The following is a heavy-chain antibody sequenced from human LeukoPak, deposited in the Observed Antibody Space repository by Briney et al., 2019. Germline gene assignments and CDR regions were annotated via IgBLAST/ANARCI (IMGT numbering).Heavy chain of an antibody. CDR3: ARDCSSTSCYYYYMDV. D-gene: IGHD2-2*01. J-gene: IGHJ6*03. Sequence: ASVKVSCKASGYTFTSYDINWVRQATGQGLEWMGWMNPNSGNTGYAQKFQGRVTMTRNTSISTAYMELGSLRSEDTAVYYCARDCSSTSCYYYYMDVWGKGTTVTVSS. CDR1: GYTFTSYD. CDR2: MNPNSGNT. V-gene: IGHV1-8*01.